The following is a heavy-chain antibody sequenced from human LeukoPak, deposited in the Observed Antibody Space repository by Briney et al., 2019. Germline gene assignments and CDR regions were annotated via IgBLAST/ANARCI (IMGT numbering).Heavy chain of an antibody. CDR2: IYHSGST. CDR3: ARINYDFWSGYPLHAFDI. D-gene: IGHD3-3*01. V-gene: IGHV4-38-2*02. J-gene: IGHJ3*02. Sequence: SETLSLTCTVSGGSISSGYYWGWIRQPPGKGLEWIGSIYHSGSTYYNPSLKSRVTISVDTSKNQFSLKPSSVTAADTAVYYCARINYDFWSGYPLHAFDIWGQGTMVTVSS. CDR1: GGSISSGYY.